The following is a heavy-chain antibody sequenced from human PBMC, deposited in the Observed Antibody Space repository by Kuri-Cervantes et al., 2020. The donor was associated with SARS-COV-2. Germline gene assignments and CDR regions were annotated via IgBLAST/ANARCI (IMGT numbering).Heavy chain of an antibody. CDR2: IYTSGST. CDR1: GGSISSGSYY. Sequence: SETLSLTCTVSGGSISSGSYYWSWIRQPAGKGLEWIGRIYTSGSTNYNPSLKSRVTISVDTSKNQFSLKLSSVTAADTAVYYCARGGWKRGNCSGGSCYSQGSNWFDPWGQGTLVTVSS. D-gene: IGHD2-15*01. CDR3: ARGGWKRGNCSGGSCYSQGSNWFDP. J-gene: IGHJ5*02. V-gene: IGHV4-61*02.